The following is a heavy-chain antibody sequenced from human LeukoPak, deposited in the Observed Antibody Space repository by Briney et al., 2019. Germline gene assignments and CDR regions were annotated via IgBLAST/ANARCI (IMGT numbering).Heavy chain of an antibody. CDR3: AASDVDIVATVNWFDP. J-gene: IGHJ5*02. Sequence: GASVKVSCKASGYTFTGYYMHWVRQAPGQGLEWIGWIVVGSGNTNYAQKFQERVTITRDMSTSTAYMELSSLRSEDTAVYYCAASDVDIVATVNWFDPWGQGTLVTVSS. CDR2: IVVGSGNT. D-gene: IGHD5-12*01. CDR1: GYTFTGYY. V-gene: IGHV1-58*02.